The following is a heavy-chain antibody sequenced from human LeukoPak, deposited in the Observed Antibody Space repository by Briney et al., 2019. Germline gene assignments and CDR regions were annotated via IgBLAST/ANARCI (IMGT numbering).Heavy chain of an antibody. V-gene: IGHV5-51*01. CDR1: GYSFTNYW. Sequence: KPGESLKISCKGSGYSFTNYWIGWVRQMPGKGLEWMGIIYPGDSDTRYSPSFQGQVSISADKSVNTAYLQWSNLKASDTAMYYCAAQPIRRVIAQRTYWGQGTRVTVSS. D-gene: IGHD2/OR15-2a*01. J-gene: IGHJ4*02. CDR2: IYPGDSDT. CDR3: AAQPIRRVIAQRTY.